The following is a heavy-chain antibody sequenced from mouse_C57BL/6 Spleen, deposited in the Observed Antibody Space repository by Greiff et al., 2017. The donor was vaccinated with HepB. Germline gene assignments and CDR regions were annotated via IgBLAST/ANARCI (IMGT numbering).Heavy chain of an antibody. CDR1: GFTFSSYT. D-gene: IGHD1-1*01. Sequence: EVKLMESGGGLVKPGGSLKLSCAASGFTFSSYTMSWVRQTPEKRLEWVATISGGGGNTYYPDSVKGRFTISRDNAKNTLYLQMSSLRSEDTALYYCARPSYYGSSYYFDYWGQGTTLTVSS. J-gene: IGHJ2*01. V-gene: IGHV5-9*01. CDR3: ARPSYYGSSYYFDY. CDR2: ISGGGGNT.